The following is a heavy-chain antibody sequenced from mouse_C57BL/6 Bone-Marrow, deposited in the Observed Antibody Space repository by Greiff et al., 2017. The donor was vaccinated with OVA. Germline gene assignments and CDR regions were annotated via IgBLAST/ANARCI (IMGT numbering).Heavy chain of an antibody. CDR3: ARRPNYYGSSYGYFDY. CDR2: ISGGGGNT. Sequence: EVKLMESGGGLVKPGGSLKLSCAASGFTFSSYTMSWVRQTPEKRLEWVATISGGGGNTYYPDSVKGRFTISRDNAKNTLYLQMSSLRSEDTALYYCARRPNYYGSSYGYFDYWGQGTTLTVSS. J-gene: IGHJ2*01. V-gene: IGHV5-9*01. D-gene: IGHD1-1*01. CDR1: GFTFSSYT.